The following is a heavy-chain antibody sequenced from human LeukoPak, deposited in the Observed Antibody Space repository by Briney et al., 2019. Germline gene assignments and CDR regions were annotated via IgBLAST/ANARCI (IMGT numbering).Heavy chain of an antibody. CDR3: AKISRTPSDY. V-gene: IGHV3-30-3*02. CDR2: ISYDGSNK. Sequence: GGSLRLSCAASGFTFSSYAMHWVRQAPGKGLEWVAVISYDGSNKYYADSVKGRFTISRDNSKNTLYLQMNSLGAEDTAVYYCAKISRTPSDYWGQGTLVTVSS. CDR1: GFTFSSYA. J-gene: IGHJ4*02.